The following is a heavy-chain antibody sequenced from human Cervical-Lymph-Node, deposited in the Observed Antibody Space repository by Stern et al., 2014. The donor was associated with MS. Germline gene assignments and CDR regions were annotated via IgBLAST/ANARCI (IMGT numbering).Heavy chain of an antibody. CDR1: GFPFSSYG. Sequence: MQLVESGGGVVQPGRSLRLSCVASGFPFSSYGMHWVRQTPGKGLGWVAVISYDGSSEYYAGPVTCRFTNARDSSQHSLYLQMNSLRADDTAVYYCARWEYSGSYCLAGCSYYFSYWGQGTRVTVSS. CDR2: ISYDGSSE. CDR3: ARWEYSGSYCLAGCSYYFSY. D-gene: IGHD1-26*01. V-gene: IGHV3-30*03. J-gene: IGHJ4*02.